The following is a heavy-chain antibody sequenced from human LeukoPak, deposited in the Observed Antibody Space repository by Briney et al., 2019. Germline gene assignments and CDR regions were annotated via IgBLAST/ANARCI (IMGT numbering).Heavy chain of an antibody. Sequence: SVKVSCKASGGTFSSYAISWVRQAPGQGLEWMGGIIPIFGTANYAQKFQGRVTITADKSTSTAYMELSSLRSEDTAVYYCAKDVTPFTMIVVIMSAFDIWGQGTMVTVSS. CDR2: IIPIFGTA. CDR1: GGTFSSYA. CDR3: AKDVTPFTMIVVIMSAFDI. J-gene: IGHJ3*02. D-gene: IGHD3-22*01. V-gene: IGHV1-69*06.